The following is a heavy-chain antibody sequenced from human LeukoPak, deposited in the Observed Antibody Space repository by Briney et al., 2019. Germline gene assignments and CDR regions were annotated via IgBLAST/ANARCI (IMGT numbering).Heavy chain of an antibody. CDR3: ARYYYGSGSYILDY. Sequence: GGSLRLSCAVSGFIFKDFPMTWVRQAPGKGLEWVSVIYSGGSTYYADSVKGRFTISRDNSKNTLYLQMNSLRAEDTAVYYCARYYYGSGSYILDYWGQGTLVTVSS. V-gene: IGHV3-53*01. D-gene: IGHD3-10*01. CDR2: IYSGGST. CDR1: GFIFKDFP. J-gene: IGHJ4*02.